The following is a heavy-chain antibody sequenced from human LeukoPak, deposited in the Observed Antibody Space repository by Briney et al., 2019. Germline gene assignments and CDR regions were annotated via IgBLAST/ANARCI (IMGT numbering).Heavy chain of an antibody. Sequence: SVKVSCKASGYTFTSYDINWVRQATGQGLEWMGWMNPNSGNTGYAQKLQGRVTMTTDTSTSTAYMELRSLRSDDTAVYYCAREREQLVKNDAFDIWGQGTMVTVSS. J-gene: IGHJ3*02. CDR3: AREREQLVKNDAFDI. CDR1: GYTFTSYD. CDR2: MNPNSGNT. V-gene: IGHV1-8*01. D-gene: IGHD6-13*01.